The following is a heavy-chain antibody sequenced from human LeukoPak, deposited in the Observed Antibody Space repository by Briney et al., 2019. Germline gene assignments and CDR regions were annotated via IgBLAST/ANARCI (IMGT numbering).Heavy chain of an antibody. D-gene: IGHD2-15*01. CDR2: IYYSGST. J-gene: IGHJ3*02. CDR3: ARDVVSHAFDI. V-gene: IGHV4-59*01. CDR1: GGSISSYY. Sequence: SETLSLTCTVSGGSISSYYWSWVRQPPGKGLEWVGYIYYSGSTNYNPSLKSRVTISVDTSKNQFSLKLSSVTAADTAVYYCARDVVSHAFDIWGQGTMVTVSS.